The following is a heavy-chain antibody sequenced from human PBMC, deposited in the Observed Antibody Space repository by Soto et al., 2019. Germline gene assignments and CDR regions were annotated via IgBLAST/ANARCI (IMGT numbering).Heavy chain of an antibody. J-gene: IGHJ1*01. Sequence: PSETRSLTCTVSGGSISSSSYYWGWIRQPPGKGLEWIGSIYYSGITYYNPSLKSRVTISVDTSKNQFSLKLSSVTAADTAVYYCPRRLSPWGQGTLVTVSS. CDR2: IYYSGIT. V-gene: IGHV4-39*07. CDR1: GGSISSSSYY. CDR3: PRRLSP.